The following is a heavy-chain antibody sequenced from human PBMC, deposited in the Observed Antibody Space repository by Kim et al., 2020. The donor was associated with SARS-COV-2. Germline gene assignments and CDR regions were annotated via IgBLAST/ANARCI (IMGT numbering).Heavy chain of an antibody. CDR3: AREWSGTYNGDFDY. D-gene: IGHD1-26*01. V-gene: IGHV4-39*07. Sequence: SETLSLTCTVSGGSISSDNYYWGWIRQPPGKGLEWIGSIYYSGSTYYNPSLKSRVTISVDTSKNQFSLKLSSVTAADTAVYYCAREWSGTYNGDFDYWGQGTLVTVSS. CDR1: GGSISSDNYY. J-gene: IGHJ4*02. CDR2: IYYSGST.